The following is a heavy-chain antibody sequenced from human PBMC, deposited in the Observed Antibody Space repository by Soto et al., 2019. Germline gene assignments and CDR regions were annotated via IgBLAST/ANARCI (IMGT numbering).Heavy chain of an antibody. CDR3: AINSTWIPHYPYGMDV. V-gene: IGHV3-53*01. Sequence: EVQLVESGGGLIQPGGSLRLSCAASGFSVSSNYMSWVRQAPGKGLEWVSVIYSGGNTHSAHSVKGRFTIPRDTANTTLYPQMNSLRAGDTAVYCCAINSTWIPHYPYGMDVWGQGTTLTVSS. CDR1: GFSVSSNY. CDR2: IYSGGNT. J-gene: IGHJ6*02. D-gene: IGHD5-18*01.